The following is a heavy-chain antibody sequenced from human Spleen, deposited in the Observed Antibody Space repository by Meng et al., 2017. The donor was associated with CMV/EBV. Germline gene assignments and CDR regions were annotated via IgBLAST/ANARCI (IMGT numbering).Heavy chain of an antibody. CDR1: GGTFSSYA. D-gene: IGHD3-3*01. Sequence: ASVKVSCKASGGTFSSYAISWVRQAPGQGLEWMGWMNPNSGNTGYAQKFQGRVTVTRNTSISTAYMELSSLRSEDTAVYYCARKRSFWSGFGYYYYGMDVWGQGTTVTVSS. CDR2: MNPNSGNT. CDR3: ARKRSFWSGFGYYYYGMDV. V-gene: IGHV1-8*02. J-gene: IGHJ6*02.